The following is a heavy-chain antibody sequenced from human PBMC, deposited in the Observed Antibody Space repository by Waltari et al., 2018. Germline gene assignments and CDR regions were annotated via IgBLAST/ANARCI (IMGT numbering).Heavy chain of an antibody. D-gene: IGHD3-16*01. CDR2: NTNRGGPI. Sequence: EVQLLESGGGLVQPGGSLRLSCAASGFTFSSYAMSWVRQAPGKGLEWVSYNTNRGGPIYYADSVKGRFTVSRDNDKNSLNLQMNNLRVEDTAVYYCTRDGGAESHWGQGTLVTVTS. CDR1: GFTFSSYA. CDR3: TRDGGAESH. J-gene: IGHJ4*02. V-gene: IGHV3-48*01.